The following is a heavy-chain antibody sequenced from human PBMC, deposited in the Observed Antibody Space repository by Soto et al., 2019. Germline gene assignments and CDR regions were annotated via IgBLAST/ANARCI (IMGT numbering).Heavy chain of an antibody. CDR2: ISWNSGSI. CDR3: AKSLGVLHCFDP. Sequence: SLTLSCAASVFPFDDYAIHWVLQAPGKGLEWVSGISWNSGSIGYADSVKGRFTISRDNAKNSLYLQMNSLRAEDTVLYYCAKSLGVLHCFDPWGQGTLVTV. V-gene: IGHV3-9*01. CDR1: VFPFDDYA. J-gene: IGHJ5*02. D-gene: IGHD3-16*01.